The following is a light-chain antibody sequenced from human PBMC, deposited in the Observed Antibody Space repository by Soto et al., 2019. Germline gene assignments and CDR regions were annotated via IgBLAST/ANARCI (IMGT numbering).Light chain of an antibody. CDR2: GTS. V-gene: IGKV3-20*01. CDR1: QTVSSNY. CDR3: QQYGSSLLT. J-gene: IGKJ4*01. Sequence: VLTQSPGTLSLSPGEKATLSCRASQTVSSNYLAWYQQKPGQAPRLLISGTSSRATGIPDRFSGSGSGTDFTLTISSLEPEDFAVYYCQQYGSSLLTFGGGTKVEIK.